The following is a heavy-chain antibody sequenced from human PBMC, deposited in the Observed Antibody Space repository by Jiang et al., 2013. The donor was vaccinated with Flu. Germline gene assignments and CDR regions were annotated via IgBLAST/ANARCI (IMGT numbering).Heavy chain of an antibody. J-gene: IGHJ4*02. CDR3: AHTENYDSSGYYGVFDY. CDR1: GFSLSTSAVG. V-gene: IGHV2-5*02. CDR2: IYWDDDK. Sequence: CTFSGFSLSTSAVGXGWIRQPPGKALEWLALIYWDDDKRYSPSLKSRLTITKDTSKNQVVLTMTNMDPVDTATYYCAHTENYDSSGYYGVFDYWGQGALVTVSS. D-gene: IGHD3-22*01.